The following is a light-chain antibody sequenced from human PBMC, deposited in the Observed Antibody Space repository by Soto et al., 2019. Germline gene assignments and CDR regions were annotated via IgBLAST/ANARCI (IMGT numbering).Light chain of an antibody. Sequence: QSVLTQPASVSGSPGQSITISCTGTSSDVGGYNYVSWYQQHLGKAPKLMIYDVNNRPSGVSNRFSGSKSGNSASLTISGLQAEDEADYYCSSYRSSSTLYVFGTGTKVTV. CDR2: DVN. CDR1: SSDVGGYNY. CDR3: SSYRSSSTLYV. J-gene: IGLJ1*01. V-gene: IGLV2-14*01.